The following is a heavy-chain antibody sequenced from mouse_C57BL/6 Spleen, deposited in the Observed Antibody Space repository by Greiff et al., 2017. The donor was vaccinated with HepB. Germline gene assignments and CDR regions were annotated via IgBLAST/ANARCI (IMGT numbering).Heavy chain of an antibody. CDR3: ARWGTGSRGYFDV. CDR1: GFNIKDYY. Sequence: EVQLQQSGAELVKPGASVKLSCTASGFNIKDYYMHWVKQRTEQGLEWIGRIDPADGETKYAPKFQGKAPITADTSSNTAYLQRSSLTSEDTAVYYGARWGTGSRGYFDVWGTGTTVTVSS. V-gene: IGHV14-2*01. J-gene: IGHJ1*03. D-gene: IGHD1-1*02. CDR2: IDPADGET.